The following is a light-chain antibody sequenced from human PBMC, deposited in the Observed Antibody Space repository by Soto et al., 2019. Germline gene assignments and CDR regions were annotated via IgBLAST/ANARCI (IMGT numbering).Light chain of an antibody. CDR1: SGDVGTYNL. Sequence: QSALTQPASVSGSPGQSITISCTGTSGDVGTYNLVSWYQQHPGRAPKLIIFEVNKRPSGVSNRLSGSKSGNTASLAISGLLADDEADYHCCSYAGRSNVVCGGGTKLTVL. J-gene: IGLJ2*01. CDR2: EVN. V-gene: IGLV2-23*02. CDR3: CSYAGRSNVV.